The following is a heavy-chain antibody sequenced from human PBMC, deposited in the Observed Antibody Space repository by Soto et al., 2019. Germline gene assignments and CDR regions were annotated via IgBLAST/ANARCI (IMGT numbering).Heavy chain of an antibody. Sequence: SETLSLTCAVSGGSISSGGYSWSWIRQPPGKGLEWIGYIYYSGSTYYNPSLKSRVTISVDTSKNQFSLKLSSVTAADTAVYYCARSFGVAEAGPFDYWGQGTLVTVSS. CDR3: ARSFGVAEAGPFDY. J-gene: IGHJ4*02. D-gene: IGHD6-13*01. V-gene: IGHV4-31*11. CDR2: IYYSGST. CDR1: GGSISSGGYS.